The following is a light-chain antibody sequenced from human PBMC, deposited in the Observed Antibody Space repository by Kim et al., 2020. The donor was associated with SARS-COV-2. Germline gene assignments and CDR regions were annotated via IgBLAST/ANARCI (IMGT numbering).Light chain of an antibody. Sequence: VPPGERATLPCRASQSVSSNLAWYQQKPGQAPRLLIYGASTRATGIPARFSGSGSGTEFTLTISSLQSEDFAVYYCQQYNNWPPGTFGQGTKLEI. CDR2: GAS. CDR1: QSVSSN. CDR3: QQYNNWPPGT. J-gene: IGKJ2*01. V-gene: IGKV3-15*01.